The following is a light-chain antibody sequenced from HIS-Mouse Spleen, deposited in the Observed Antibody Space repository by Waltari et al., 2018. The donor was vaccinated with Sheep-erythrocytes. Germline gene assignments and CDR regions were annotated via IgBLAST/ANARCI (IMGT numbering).Light chain of an antibody. CDR1: KLGDKY. CDR2: QDS. J-gene: IGLJ2*01. Sequence: SYELTQPPSVSVSPGQTASITCSGDKLGDKYACWYQQKPGQSPVLVIYQDSKRPSGIPGRFSGSNSGNTATLTISGTQAMDEADYYCQAWDSSTAVFGGVTKLTVL. V-gene: IGLV3-1*01. CDR3: QAWDSSTAV.